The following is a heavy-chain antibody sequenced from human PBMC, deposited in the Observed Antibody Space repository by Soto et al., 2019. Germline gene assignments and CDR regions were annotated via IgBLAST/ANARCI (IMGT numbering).Heavy chain of an antibody. D-gene: IGHD3-22*01. CDR3: ARASYYYDGSGYHGY. V-gene: IGHV3-21*01. CDR1: EFTFSSCS. J-gene: IGHJ4*02. Sequence: EVQLVESGGGLVKPGGSLRLSCAASEFTFSSCSKNWVRQAPGKGLEWVSSISSSSSYIYYADSVKGRFTISRDNAKNSLYLQMNSLRAEDTAVYYCARASYYYDGSGYHGYWGQGTLVTVSS. CDR2: ISSSSSYI.